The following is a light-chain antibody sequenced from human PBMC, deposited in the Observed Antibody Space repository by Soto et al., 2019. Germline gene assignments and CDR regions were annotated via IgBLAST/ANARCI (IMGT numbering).Light chain of an antibody. Sequence: EIVLTQSPGTLSLSPGERATLSCRASQSVSSSYFAWYQQTPGPAPRLLIYGASSRATGIPDRFSGSGSGTDFPLTISRLEPEDFAVYYGQQYGSSPPWTFVQGTKVEIK. J-gene: IGKJ1*01. CDR1: QSVSSSY. V-gene: IGKV3-20*01. CDR2: GAS. CDR3: QQYGSSPPWT.